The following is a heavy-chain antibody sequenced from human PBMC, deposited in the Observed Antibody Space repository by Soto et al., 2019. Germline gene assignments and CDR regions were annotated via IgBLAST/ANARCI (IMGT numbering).Heavy chain of an antibody. J-gene: IGHJ6*02. CDR2: ISSYGGDX. Sequence: EVQLVESGGGLVLPGGSLRLSCAASGFTFSRYWMHWVRQXPGKGLVWVSRISSYGGDXHYADSVKGRFTIXRDXXXXXXXXXXXXXXXXXXXXXXXXXXXXXEXGYYWYGIDVWGQGTTVNVFS. V-gene: IGHV3-74*01. CDR3: XXXXXXEXGYYWYGIDV. CDR1: GFTFSRYW.